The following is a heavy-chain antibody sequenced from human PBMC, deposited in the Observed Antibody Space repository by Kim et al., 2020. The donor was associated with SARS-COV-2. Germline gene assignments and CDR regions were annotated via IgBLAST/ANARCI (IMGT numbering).Heavy chain of an antibody. Sequence: SETLSLTCTVSGGSISSSSYYWGWIRQPPGKGLEWIGSIYYSGSTYYNPSLKSRVTISVDTSKNQFSLKLSSVTAADTAVYYCVCWVVVVVDQFDYWGQGTLVTVSS. CDR1: GGSISSSSYY. D-gene: IGHD2-15*01. V-gene: IGHV4-39*01. J-gene: IGHJ4*02. CDR2: IYYSGST. CDR3: VCWVVVVVDQFDY.